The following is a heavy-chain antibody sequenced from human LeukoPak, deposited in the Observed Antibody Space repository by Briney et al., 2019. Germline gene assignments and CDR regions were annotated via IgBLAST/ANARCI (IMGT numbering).Heavy chain of an antibody. Sequence: ASVKVSCKASGYTFNSYGISWVRQAPGQGLEWMGWISAYNGNTNYAQKLQGRVTMTTDTSTSTAYMELRSLRSDDTAVYYCAREFLWGATLLFDYWGQGTLVTVSS. CDR3: AREFLWGATLLFDY. J-gene: IGHJ4*02. V-gene: IGHV1-18*01. CDR1: GYTFNSYG. CDR2: ISAYNGNT. D-gene: IGHD1-26*01.